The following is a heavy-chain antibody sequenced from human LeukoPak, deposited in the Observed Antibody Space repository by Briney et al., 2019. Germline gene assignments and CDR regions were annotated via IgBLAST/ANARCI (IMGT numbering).Heavy chain of an antibody. Sequence: GSLRLSCAASGFTFSDYWMHWVRQAPGKGLVWVSRINTDGSSTSYADSVRGRFTISRDNTKNTLYLQMHSLRAEDTAVYYCARDFPNSGSYLGWGQGTLVTVSS. CDR1: GFTFSDYW. J-gene: IGHJ4*02. D-gene: IGHD1-26*01. CDR3: ARDFPNSGSYLG. V-gene: IGHV3-74*01. CDR2: INTDGSST.